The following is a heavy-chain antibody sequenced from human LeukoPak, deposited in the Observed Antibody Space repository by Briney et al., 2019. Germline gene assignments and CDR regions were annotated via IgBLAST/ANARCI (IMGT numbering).Heavy chain of an antibody. D-gene: IGHD3-3*01. Sequence: PGGSLRLSCAVSGVTLRNYGMSWVRHAPGKGLEWVSGINWNGGSTVYADSVKGRFTISRDNAKNSLYLQMNSLRAEDTALYYCAREYYDFWSGYYTYYYYYYMDVWGKGTTVTVSS. V-gene: IGHV3-20*04. CDR3: AREYYDFWSGYYTYYYYYYMDV. CDR2: INWNGGST. J-gene: IGHJ6*03. CDR1: GVTLRNYG.